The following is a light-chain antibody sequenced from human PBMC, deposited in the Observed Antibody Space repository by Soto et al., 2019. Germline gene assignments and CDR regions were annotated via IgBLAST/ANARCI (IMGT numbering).Light chain of an antibody. CDR1: QSVSSN. V-gene: IGKV3-15*01. J-gene: IGKJ4*01. CDR3: QQYNNWLPLT. CDR2: GAS. Sequence: EIVLTQSPATLSSFPGDRVTLSCRASQSVSSNLAWYQQKPGQAPRLLIYGASTRATGIPARFSGSGSGTEFTLTISSLQSEDFAVYYCQQYNNWLPLTFGGGTKVDIK.